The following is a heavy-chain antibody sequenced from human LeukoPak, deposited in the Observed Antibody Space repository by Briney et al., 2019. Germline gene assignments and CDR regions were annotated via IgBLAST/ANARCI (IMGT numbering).Heavy chain of an antibody. CDR3: ARGLGYDILTGPGV. CDR1: GFTFSSYS. CDR2: IGSSSSYI. Sequence: GGSLRLSCAASGFTFSSYSMNWVRQAPGKGLEWVSSIGSSSSYIYYADSVKGRFTISRDNAKNSLYLQMNSLRAEDTAVYYCARGLGYDILTGPGVWGQGTLVTVSS. J-gene: IGHJ4*02. D-gene: IGHD3-9*01. V-gene: IGHV3-21*01.